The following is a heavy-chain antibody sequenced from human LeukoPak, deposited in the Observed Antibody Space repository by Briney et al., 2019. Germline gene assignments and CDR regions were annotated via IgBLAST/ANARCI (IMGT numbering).Heavy chain of an antibody. CDR2: IIPIFGTA. CDR3: AREGSSSFYYYGMDV. CDR1: GGTFSSYA. V-gene: IGHV1-69*13. J-gene: IGHJ6*02. Sequence: ASVKVSCKASGGTFSSYAISWVRQAPGQGLEWMGGIIPIFGTANYAQKFQGRVTITADESTSTAYMELSSLRSEDTAVYYCAREGSSSFYYYGMDVWGQGTTVTVSS. D-gene: IGHD6-6*01.